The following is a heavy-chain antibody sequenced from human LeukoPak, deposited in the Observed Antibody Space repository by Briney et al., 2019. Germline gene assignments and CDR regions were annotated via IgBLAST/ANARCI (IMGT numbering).Heavy chain of an antibody. J-gene: IGHJ4*02. CDR2: VSYDGSNK. V-gene: IGHV3-30*03. D-gene: IGHD6-19*01. CDR3: AREPRMIERPAGSLQY. CDR1: GFTFSSYW. Sequence: GGSLRLSCAASGFTFSSYWMSWVRQAPGKGLEWVAVVSYDGSNKYYADSVKGRFTISRDNSKNTLYLQMNSLRAEDTAVYYCAREPRMIERPAGSLQYWGQGTLVTVSS.